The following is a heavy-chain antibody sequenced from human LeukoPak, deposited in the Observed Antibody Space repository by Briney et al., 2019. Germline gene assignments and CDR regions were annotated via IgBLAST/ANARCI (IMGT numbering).Heavy chain of an antibody. D-gene: IGHD4-17*01. CDR3: ARPKDGDYNFDY. Sequence: ASVKVSFKASGYTFTGYYMHWVRQAPGQGLEWMGWINPNSGGTNYAQKFQGRVTMTRDTSISTAYMELSRLRSDDTAVYYCARPKDGDYNFDYWGQGTLVTVSS. CDR2: INPNSGGT. V-gene: IGHV1-2*02. CDR1: GYTFTGYY. J-gene: IGHJ4*02.